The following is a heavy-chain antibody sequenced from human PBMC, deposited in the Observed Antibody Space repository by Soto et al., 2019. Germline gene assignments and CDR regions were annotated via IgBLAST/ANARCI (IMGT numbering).Heavy chain of an antibody. CDR2: IISDGSSR. CDR1: GFTFSSYW. V-gene: IGHV3-74*01. D-gene: IGHD2-15*01. CDR3: ARGGYCSGGSCYWAFDI. J-gene: IGHJ3*02. Sequence: PGGSLRLSCAASGFTFSSYWMHWVRQAPGKGLVWVSRIISDGSSRSYADSVKCLSTISRDNAKNTLYLQMNSLTTEDTAVYYCARGGYCSGGSCYWAFDIWGQGTMVTVSS.